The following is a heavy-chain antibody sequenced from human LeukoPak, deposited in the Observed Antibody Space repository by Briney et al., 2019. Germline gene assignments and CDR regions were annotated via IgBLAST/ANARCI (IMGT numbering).Heavy chain of an antibody. Sequence: PGGSLRLSCAASGFTFSSYWMSWVRQAPGKGLEWVANIKQDGSEKYYVDSVKGRFTISRDNAKNSLYLQMNSLRAEDTAVYYCARDGSSFTYYYDSSGYYPSYWGQGTLVTVSS. CDR1: GFTFSSYW. V-gene: IGHV3-7*01. CDR3: ARDGSSFTYYYDSSGYYPSY. CDR2: IKQDGSEK. D-gene: IGHD3-22*01. J-gene: IGHJ4*02.